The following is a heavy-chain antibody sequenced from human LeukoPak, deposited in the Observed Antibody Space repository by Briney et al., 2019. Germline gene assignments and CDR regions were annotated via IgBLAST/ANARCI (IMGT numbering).Heavy chain of an antibody. Sequence: SETLSLTCTVSGGSISSGGYYWSWIRQHPGKGLEWIGYIYYSGSTYYNPSLKSRLAISVDASKNQFSLRLSSVTAADTAVYYCARQPTAAIYFDFWGQGTLVTVSS. J-gene: IGHJ4*02. CDR2: IYYSGST. CDR3: ARQPTAAIYFDF. CDR1: GGSISSGGYY. V-gene: IGHV4-31*03. D-gene: IGHD2-2*02.